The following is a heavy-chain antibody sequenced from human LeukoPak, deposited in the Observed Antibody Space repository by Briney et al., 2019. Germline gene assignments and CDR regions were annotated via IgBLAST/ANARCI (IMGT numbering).Heavy chain of an antibody. CDR2: INHSGST. Sequence: SETLSLTCAVYGGSFSGYYWSWIRQPPGKGLEWIGEINHSGSTNYNPSLKSRVTISVDTSKNQFSLKLSSVTAADTAAYYCARGRSDYDFWSGYPSFDYWGQGTLVTVSS. D-gene: IGHD3-3*01. V-gene: IGHV4-34*01. CDR3: ARGRSDYDFWSGYPSFDY. J-gene: IGHJ4*02. CDR1: GGSFSGYY.